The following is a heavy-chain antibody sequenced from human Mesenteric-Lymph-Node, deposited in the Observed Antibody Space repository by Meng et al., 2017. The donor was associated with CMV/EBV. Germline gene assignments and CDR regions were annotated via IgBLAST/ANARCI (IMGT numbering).Heavy chain of an antibody. CDR3: VSFDDSGRRGMDV. Sequence: GESLKISCAAAGFNFNAYYMSWIRLAPGKGLEWVSYMSVSGSVIYYADSVRGRFTISRDNARNSVYLQMNSLRAEDTAVYYCVSFDDSGRRGMDVWSQGTTVTVSS. CDR2: MSVSGSVI. V-gene: IGHV3-11*01. CDR1: GFNFNAYY. J-gene: IGHJ6*02. D-gene: IGHD3-10*01.